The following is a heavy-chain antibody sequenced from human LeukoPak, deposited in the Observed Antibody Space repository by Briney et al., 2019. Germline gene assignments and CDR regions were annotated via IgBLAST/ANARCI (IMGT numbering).Heavy chain of an antibody. CDR3: ARSYSYGDYYFDY. CDR1: GFSLSTSGMS. CDR2: IDWGDDK. Sequence: SGPALVKPTQTLTLTCAFSGFSLSTSGMSVSWIRQPPGKALEWLARIDWGDDKYYSTSLETRLTISKDTSKNQVALTMTNMDPVDTATFYCARSYSYGDYYFDYWGQGTLVTVSS. D-gene: IGHD4-17*01. J-gene: IGHJ4*02. V-gene: IGHV2-70*11.